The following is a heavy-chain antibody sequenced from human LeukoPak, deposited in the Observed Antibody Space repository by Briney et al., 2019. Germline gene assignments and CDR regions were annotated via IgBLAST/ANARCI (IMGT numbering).Heavy chain of an antibody. V-gene: IGHV3-48*01. CDR2: ISSGSSAI. Sequence: HTGGSLRLSRVASGFTFRRYSMNWVRQAPGKGLEWVSYISSGSSAISYADSMKGRFTISRDNAGNSLYLQMNSLRAEDTALYYCARGGAGATKGAFDIWGQGTMVTVSS. CDR3: ARGGAGATKGAFDI. J-gene: IGHJ3*02. CDR1: GFTFRRYS. D-gene: IGHD1-26*01.